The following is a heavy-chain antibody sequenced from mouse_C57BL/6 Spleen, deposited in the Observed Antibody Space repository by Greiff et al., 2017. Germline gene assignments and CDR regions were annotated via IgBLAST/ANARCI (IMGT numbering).Heavy chain of an antibody. Sequence: QVQLQQSGPELVKPGASVKISCKASGYAFSSSWMNWVKQRPGKGLEWIGRIYPGDGDTNYNGKFKGKATLTADKSSSTAYMQLSSLTSEDAAVYFWARTGPRRGDYWGQGTTLTVAS. V-gene: IGHV1-82*01. CDR2: IYPGDGDT. CDR1: GYAFSSSW. CDR3: ARTGPRRGDY. J-gene: IGHJ2*01. D-gene: IGHD3-3*01.